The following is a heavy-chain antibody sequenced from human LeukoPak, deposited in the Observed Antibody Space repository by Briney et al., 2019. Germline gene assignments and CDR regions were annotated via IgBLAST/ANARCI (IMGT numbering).Heavy chain of an antibody. V-gene: IGHV4-59*08. CDR1: GRSISSYY. J-gene: IGHJ4*02. CDR3: ARQRYGSGSYYIDY. Sequence: SEALSLTCTVSGRSISSYYWSWIRQPPGKGLEWIGYIYYSGSTNYNPSLKSRVTISVDTSKNQFSLKLSSVTAADTAVYYCARQRYGSGSYYIDYWGQGTLVTVSS. D-gene: IGHD3-10*01. CDR2: IYYSGST.